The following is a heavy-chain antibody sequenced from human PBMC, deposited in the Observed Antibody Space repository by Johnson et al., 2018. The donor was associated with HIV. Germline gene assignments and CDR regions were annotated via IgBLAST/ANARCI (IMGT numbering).Heavy chain of an antibody. Sequence: VQLVESGGGLVKPGGSQRLSCAASGFTFSSYDMHWVRQATGKGLEWVSAIGTAGDTYYPGSVKGRFTISRENAKNSLYLQMNNLRAGDSAVYYCVRASWFGAFDIWGQGTKVTVSS. J-gene: IGHJ3*02. V-gene: IGHV3-13*01. CDR3: VRASWFGAFDI. CDR2: IGTAGDT. CDR1: GFTFSSYD. D-gene: IGHD3-10*01.